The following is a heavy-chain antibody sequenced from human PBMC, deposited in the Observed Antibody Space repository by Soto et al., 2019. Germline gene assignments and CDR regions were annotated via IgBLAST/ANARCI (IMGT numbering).Heavy chain of an antibody. Sequence: GGSLRLSYAASGFNFNIFAMNWVRQAPGKGLEWVSGISGGGGSTYYADSVKGRFTISRDNSKNTLYLQMNSLRAEDTAVYYCAKDPTSYDSSAQFDSWGQGTLVTVSS. J-gene: IGHJ4*02. CDR3: AKDPTSYDSSAQFDS. V-gene: IGHV3-23*01. CDR2: ISGGGGST. CDR1: GFNFNIFA. D-gene: IGHD3-22*01.